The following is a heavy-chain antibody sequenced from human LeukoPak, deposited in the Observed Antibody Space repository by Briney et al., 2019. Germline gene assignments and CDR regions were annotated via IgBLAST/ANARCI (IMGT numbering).Heavy chain of an antibody. CDR2: IKEDGSRI. V-gene: IGHV3-7*04. J-gene: IGHJ4*02. CDR3: AGGPPPEDRRGYLGY. D-gene: IGHD3-16*01. CDR1: GFTFSNCW. Sequence: GGSLRLSCSASGFTFSNCWMTWVRQAPGKGLEWVANIKEDGSRIYYVDSVKGRFTISRDNAKNSLYLQMNSLRAEDTAVYYFAGGPPPEDRRGYLGYWGQGALVTVSS.